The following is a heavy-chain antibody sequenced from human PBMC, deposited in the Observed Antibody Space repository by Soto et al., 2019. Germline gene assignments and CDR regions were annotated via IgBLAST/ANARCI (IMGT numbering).Heavy chain of an antibody. Sequence: SETLSLTCTVSGGSIDNYEYYWTWIRQPPGKGLEWVGYTYYSGRTNYNPSLNSRLTISLDTSKNQFSLRLTSVSAADTAMYYCARDRSNSPDYFDYWGQGTLVTVSS. CDR3: ARDRSNSPDYFDY. CDR1: GGSIDNYEYY. J-gene: IGHJ4*02. V-gene: IGHV4-30-4*01. CDR2: TYYSGRT. D-gene: IGHD6-6*01.